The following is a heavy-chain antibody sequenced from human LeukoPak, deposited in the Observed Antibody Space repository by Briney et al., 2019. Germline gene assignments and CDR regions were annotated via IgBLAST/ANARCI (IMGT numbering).Heavy chain of an antibody. CDR2: IYYAGST. D-gene: IGHD4-23*01. CDR3: ARLKTDYGGNDYYFDY. CDR1: GGSISNYY. V-gene: IGHV4-59*08. J-gene: IGHJ4*02. Sequence: PSETLSLTCTVSGGSISNYYWSWIRQPPGKGLEWGGYIYYAGSTNYNPSLKSRVTISVDTSKNQSSLRLSSVTAADTAVYYCARLKTDYGGNDYYFDYWGQGTLVTVSS.